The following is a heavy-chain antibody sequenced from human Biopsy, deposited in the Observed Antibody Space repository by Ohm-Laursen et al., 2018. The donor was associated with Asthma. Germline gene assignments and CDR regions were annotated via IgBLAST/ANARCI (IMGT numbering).Heavy chain of an antibody. D-gene: IGHD3-22*01. J-gene: IGHJ4*02. Sequence: SQTLSLTCTVSYGSTTSGGYYWTWIRQHPGKGLEWIGFIYYSGSTYYNPSLKSRVSISIDTSKNQFSLKLSSVTAADTAVYYCARAQDYYDSRGYYRSFDYWGQGTLVTVSS. CDR3: ARAQDYYDSRGYYRSFDY. CDR2: IYYSGST. V-gene: IGHV4-31*03. CDR1: YGSTTSGGYY.